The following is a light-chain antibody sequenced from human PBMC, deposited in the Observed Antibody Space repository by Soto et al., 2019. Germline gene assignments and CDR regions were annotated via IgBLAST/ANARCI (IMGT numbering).Light chain of an antibody. Sequence: QSALTQPASVSGSPGQSITISCTGTSSDFGDYNYVLWYQQHPGKAPKLMIYDVTNRPSGVSNRFSGSKSGNTASLTISGLQAEDEADYYCSSYTTSSTLAYVFGTGTKVTVL. CDR2: DVT. J-gene: IGLJ1*01. CDR3: SSYTTSSTLAYV. CDR1: SSDFGDYNY. V-gene: IGLV2-14*03.